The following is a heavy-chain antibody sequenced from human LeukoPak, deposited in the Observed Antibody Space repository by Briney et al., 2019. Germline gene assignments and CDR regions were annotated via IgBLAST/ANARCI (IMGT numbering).Heavy chain of an antibody. J-gene: IGHJ4*02. V-gene: IGHV3-30-3*01. CDR1: GFTFSSYA. CDR2: ISYDGINK. D-gene: IGHD2-8*01. CDR3: ARDLGYCTNGVCHTRFDY. Sequence: GGSLRLSCAASGFTFSSYAMHWVRQAPGKGLEWVAVISYDGINKYYADSVKGRFTISRDSSKNTLYLQMNSLRPEDTAVYYCARDLGYCTNGVCHTRFDYWGQGTLVAVSS.